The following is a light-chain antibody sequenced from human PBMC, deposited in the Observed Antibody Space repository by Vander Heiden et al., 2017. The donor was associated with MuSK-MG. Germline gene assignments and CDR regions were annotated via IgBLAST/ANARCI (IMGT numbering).Light chain of an antibody. CDR1: SANIGGGYN. CDR2: GNS. CDR3: QSYDSSLSGPVV. V-gene: IGLV1-40*01. J-gene: IGLJ2*01. Sequence: QSLLTHPPPVSGAPGQPVPIPSTVNSANIGGGYNVDWYQQPPGTAPKHIIYGNSKRPSGVPDRFSGSRSGTSASLAITGLQPEDEADYYCQSYDSSLSGPVVFGGGTKLTVL.